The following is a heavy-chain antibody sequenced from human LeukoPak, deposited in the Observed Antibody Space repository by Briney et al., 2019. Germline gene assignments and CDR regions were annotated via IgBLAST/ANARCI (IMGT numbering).Heavy chain of an antibody. V-gene: IGHV5-51*01. CDR1: GSSFTNYW. CDR3: ARSYYYDSSAYYQGAFDI. Sequence: GESLKISCKGSGSSFTNYWIGWVRQMPGKGLEWMGIIYPGDSDTTYSPSFQGQVTISADKSISTAYLQWSSLKASDTAMYYCARSYYYDSSAYYQGAFDIWGQGTMVTVS. CDR2: IYPGDSDT. D-gene: IGHD3-22*01. J-gene: IGHJ3*02.